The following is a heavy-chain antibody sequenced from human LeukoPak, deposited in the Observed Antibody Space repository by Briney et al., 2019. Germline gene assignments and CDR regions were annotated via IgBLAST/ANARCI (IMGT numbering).Heavy chain of an antibody. Sequence: GASVKVSCKASGYTFTSYAMHWVRQAPGQRLEWMGWINPNSGGTNYAQKFQGRVTMTRDTSISTAYMELSRLRSDDTAVYYCARDLTIAPFDYWGQGTLVTVSS. CDR1: GYTFTSYA. D-gene: IGHD3-9*01. CDR3: ARDLTIAPFDY. J-gene: IGHJ4*02. V-gene: IGHV1-2*02. CDR2: INPNSGGT.